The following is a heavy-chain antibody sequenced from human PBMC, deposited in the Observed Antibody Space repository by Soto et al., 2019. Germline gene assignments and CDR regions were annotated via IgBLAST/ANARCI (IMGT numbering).Heavy chain of an antibody. D-gene: IGHD3-22*01. Sequence: PGGSLRLSCAASGFTFSSYAMSWVRQAPGKGLEWVSAISVSGGSTYYADSVKGRFTISRDNSKNTLYLQMNSLRAEDTAVYYCAKDHPSRYYYDSSGYYFPGHFDYWGQGTLVTVSS. V-gene: IGHV3-23*01. CDR1: GFTFSSYA. CDR3: AKDHPSRYYYDSSGYYFPGHFDY. J-gene: IGHJ4*02. CDR2: ISVSGGST.